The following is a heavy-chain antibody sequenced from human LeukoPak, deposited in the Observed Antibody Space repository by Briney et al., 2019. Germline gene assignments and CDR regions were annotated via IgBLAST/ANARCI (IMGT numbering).Heavy chain of an antibody. V-gene: IGHV4-38-2*01. J-gene: IGHJ3*01. CDR3: ARNIVVVPTVTGAFDV. D-gene: IGHD2-2*01. Sequence: SQTPSLTXAVSGYSISSGYYWGWVREPPGKGREWIGGIYHSGSTYYNPSLKSRVTISVDTSKNQFSLKLSSVTAADTAMYYCARNIVVVPTVTGAFDVWGQGTMVTVSS. CDR1: GYSISSGYY. CDR2: IYHSGST.